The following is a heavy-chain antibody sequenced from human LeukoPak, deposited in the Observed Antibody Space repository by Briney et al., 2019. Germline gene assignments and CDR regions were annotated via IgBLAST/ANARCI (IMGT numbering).Heavy chain of an antibody. Sequence: SETLSLTCTVSGGSIRSTSDYWGWIRQPPGKGLEWIGSIYYSGSTYYNPSLKSRVTMSVDTSTNQFSLKLNSVTAADTAVYYCASWPAAGKFDSWGQGTLVTVSS. V-gene: IGHV4-39*01. CDR1: GGSIRSTSDY. CDR3: ASWPAAGKFDS. J-gene: IGHJ4*02. CDR2: IYYSGST. D-gene: IGHD6-13*01.